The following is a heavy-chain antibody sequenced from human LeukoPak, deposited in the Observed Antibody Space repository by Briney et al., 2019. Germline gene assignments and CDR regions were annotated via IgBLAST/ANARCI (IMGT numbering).Heavy chain of an antibody. CDR2: ITGDGGYT. J-gene: IGHJ4*02. V-gene: IGHV3-64*01. Sequence: PRGSLRLSCAASGFTFSTYVMQWVRQAPGKGLEYVSAITGDGGYTYYANSVKGRFTISRDNSKKTLYLQMGSLRADDMAVYYCARDRADWGQGTLVTVSS. CDR1: GFTFSTYV. D-gene: IGHD6-19*01. CDR3: ARDRAD.